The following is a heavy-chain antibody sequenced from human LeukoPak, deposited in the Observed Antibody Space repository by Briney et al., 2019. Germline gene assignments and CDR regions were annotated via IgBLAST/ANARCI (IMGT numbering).Heavy chain of an antibody. D-gene: IGHD6-19*01. CDR2: ISDSGDDT. V-gene: IGHV3-23*01. J-gene: IGHJ5*02. CDR3: VKVGGGGGWHWSP. Sequence: QTGGSLRLSCTGSGFTFSNYVMSWVRQAPGKRLEWVSGISDSGDDTDYADSVKGRFTISRDNSKNTLFLQMNILRVEDTAVYYCVKVGGGGGWHWSPWGQGTLVTVSS. CDR1: GFTFSNYV.